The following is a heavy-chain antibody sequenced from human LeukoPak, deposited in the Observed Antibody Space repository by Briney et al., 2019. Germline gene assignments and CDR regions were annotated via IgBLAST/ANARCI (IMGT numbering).Heavy chain of an antibody. Sequence: PETLSLTCAVCGGSFSGYYWSWIRQPPGKGLEWIGEINHSGSTNYNPSLKSRVTISVDTSKNQFSLKLSSVTAADTAVYYCARWYYDFWSGYYRLGYYYMDVWGKGTTVTVSS. CDR1: GGSFSGYY. CDR3: ARWYYDFWSGYYRLGYYYMDV. CDR2: INHSGST. D-gene: IGHD3-3*01. J-gene: IGHJ6*03. V-gene: IGHV4-34*01.